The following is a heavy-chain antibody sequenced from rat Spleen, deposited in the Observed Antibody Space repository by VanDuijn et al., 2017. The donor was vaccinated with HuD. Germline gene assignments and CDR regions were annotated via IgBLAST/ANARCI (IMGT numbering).Heavy chain of an antibody. CDR2: ISYDGSST. CDR1: GFTFSNYG. V-gene: IGHV5-29*01. CDR3: ACLPGYSSGWFAY. D-gene: IGHD1-4*01. J-gene: IGHJ3*01. Sequence: EVQLVESGGGLVQPGRSLKLSCAASGFTFSNYGMAWVRQAPTKGLEWVATISYDGSSTYYRDSVKGRFTISRDNAKSTLYLQMDSLRSEYTANYSCACLPGYSSGWFAYWGQGTLVTVSS.